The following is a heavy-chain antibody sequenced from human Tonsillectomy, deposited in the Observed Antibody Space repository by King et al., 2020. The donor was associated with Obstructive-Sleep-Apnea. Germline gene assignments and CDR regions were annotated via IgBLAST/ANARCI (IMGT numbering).Heavy chain of an antibody. Sequence: QLQESGPGLVKPSETLSLTCTVSGGSISSSSYYWGWIRQPPGKGLEWIGSIYYSGSTYYNPSLKSLVTISVDTSKNQFSLKLSSVTAADTAVYYCAGDLADYGSGSYYLTFHFDYWGQGTLVTVSS. J-gene: IGHJ4*02. CDR2: IYYSGST. CDR1: GGSISSSSYY. D-gene: IGHD3-10*01. CDR3: AGDLADYGSGSYYLTFHFDY. V-gene: IGHV4-39*07.